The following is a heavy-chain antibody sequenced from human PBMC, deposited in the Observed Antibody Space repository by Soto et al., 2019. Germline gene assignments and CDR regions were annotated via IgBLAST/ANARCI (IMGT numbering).Heavy chain of an antibody. CDR2: IYYSGST. J-gene: IGHJ6*02. V-gene: IGHV4-59*01. Sequence: ESLYMTSIVACVCISGSYCSLIRRPLGKGLKVIVHIYYSGSTNDTASLKSRVTISLDTSKNQFSMKLSSVNAAETAVYYFARLLYSYDRGHYYHYYGMDLWGQGTTVTVSS. CDR1: CVCISGSY. D-gene: IGHD5-18*01. CDR3: ARLLYSYDRGHYYHYYGMDL.